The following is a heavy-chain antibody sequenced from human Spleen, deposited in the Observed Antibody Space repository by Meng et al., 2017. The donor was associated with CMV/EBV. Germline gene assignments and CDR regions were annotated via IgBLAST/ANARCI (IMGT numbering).Heavy chain of an antibody. CDR1: GFTFSGYS. CDR2: ISSSSSYI. D-gene: IGHD6-13*01. CDR3: ARGPPSSSWYDDYGMDV. J-gene: IGHJ6*02. Sequence: GESLKISCVASGFTFSGYSMNWVRQAPGKGLEWVSSISSSSSYIYYADSVKGRFTISRDNAKNSLYLQMNSLRAEDTAVYYCARGPPSSSWYDDYGMDVWGQGTTVTVSS. V-gene: IGHV3-21*01.